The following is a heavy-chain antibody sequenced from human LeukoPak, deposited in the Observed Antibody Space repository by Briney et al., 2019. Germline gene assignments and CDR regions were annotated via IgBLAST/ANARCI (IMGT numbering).Heavy chain of an antibody. J-gene: IGHJ3*02. D-gene: IGHD1-26*01. CDR1: GFTISSYG. CDR2: ISYDGSNK. CDR3: AKEKGAWGGSTAFDI. V-gene: IGHV3-30*18. Sequence: PGRSLRLSCAASGFTISSYGMHWVRQAPGKGLEWVAVISYDGSNKYYADSVKGRFTISRDNSKNTLYLQMNSLRVEDTAVYYCAKEKGAWGGSTAFDIWGQGTMVTVSS.